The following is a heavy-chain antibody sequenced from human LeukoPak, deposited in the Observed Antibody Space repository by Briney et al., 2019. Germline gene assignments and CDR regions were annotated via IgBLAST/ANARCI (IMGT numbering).Heavy chain of an antibody. J-gene: IGHJ6*04. CDR3: AKGAAAAGTYSYYYGMDV. CDR2: ISGGGGST. V-gene: IGHV3-23*01. Sequence: GGSLRLSCAASGFTFSSYAMSWVRQAPGKGLEWVSAISGGGGSTYYADSVKGRFTISRDNAKNTLYLQMNSLRAEDTAVYYCAKGAAAAGTYSYYYGMDVWGKGTTVTVSS. D-gene: IGHD6-13*01. CDR1: GFTFSSYA.